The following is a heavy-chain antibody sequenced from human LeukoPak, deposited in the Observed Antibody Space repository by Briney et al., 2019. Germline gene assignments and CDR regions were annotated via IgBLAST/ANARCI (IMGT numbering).Heavy chain of an antibody. J-gene: IGHJ3*02. D-gene: IGHD3-22*01. CDR2: INPNSGGT. CDR1: GYTFTGYY. V-gene: IGHV1-2*02. Sequence: ASVKVSCKASGYTFTGYYMHWVRQAPGQGLEWMGWINPNSGGTNYAQKSQGRVTMTRDTSISTAYMELSRLRSDDTAVYYCAREWTMIAVAHAFDIWGQGTMVTVP. CDR3: AREWTMIAVAHAFDI.